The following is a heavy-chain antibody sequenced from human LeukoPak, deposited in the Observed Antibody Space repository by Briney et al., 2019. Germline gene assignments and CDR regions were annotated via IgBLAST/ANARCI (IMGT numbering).Heavy chain of an antibody. CDR3: ARRAATGSFYFDY. CDR1: GFTFSSNS. Sequence: GGSLRLSCAASGFTFSSNSMNWVRQAPGKGLEWVSYISSSSGTIYYADSVKGRFTISRDNAKNSLYLQMNSLRAEDTAVYYCARRAATGSFYFDYWGQGTLVTVSS. V-gene: IGHV3-48*01. CDR2: ISSSSGTI. J-gene: IGHJ4*02. D-gene: IGHD1-1*01.